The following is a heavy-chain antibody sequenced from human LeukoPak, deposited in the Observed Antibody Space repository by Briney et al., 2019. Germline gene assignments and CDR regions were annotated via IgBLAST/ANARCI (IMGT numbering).Heavy chain of an antibody. J-gene: IGHJ6*03. CDR1: GDSISSSSSY. CDR3: ARDMVTTYGYYYYYYMDV. D-gene: IGHD4-17*01. Sequence: SETLSLTCTVSGDSISSSSSYWGWIRQPPGEGLEWIGSIYYSGSTYYNTSLKSRVTISVDTSKNQFSLKLSSVTAADTAVYYCARDMVTTYGYYYYYYMDVWGKGTTVTVSS. V-gene: IGHV4-39*02. CDR2: IYYSGST.